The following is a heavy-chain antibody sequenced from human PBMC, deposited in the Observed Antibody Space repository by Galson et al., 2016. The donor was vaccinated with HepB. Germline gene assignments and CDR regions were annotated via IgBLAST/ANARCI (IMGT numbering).Heavy chain of an antibody. J-gene: IGHJ5*02. V-gene: IGHV3-23*01. CDR2: ISASGAST. Sequence: SLRLSCAGSGFTFSSFAMSWVRQAPGKGLEWVSAISASGASTYYADSVKGRFTISRDNSKNTLYLQMNSLRVEDTAIYYCAKDLRREGIHRTMIRGVSCWFDPWGQGSLVTVSS. CDR3: AKDLRREGIHRTMIRGVSCWFDP. CDR1: GFTFSSFA. D-gene: IGHD3-10*01.